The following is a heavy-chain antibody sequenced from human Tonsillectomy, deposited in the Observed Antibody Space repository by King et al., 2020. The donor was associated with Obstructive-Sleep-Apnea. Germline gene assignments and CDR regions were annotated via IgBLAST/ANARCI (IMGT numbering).Heavy chain of an antibody. V-gene: IGHV3-15*01. CDR3: TTDITQGLRYFDWLLRSYYYYGMDV. D-gene: IGHD3-9*01. Sequence: VQLVQSGGGLVKPGGSLRLSCAASGFTFSNAWMSWVRQAPGKGLEWVGRIKSKTDGGTTDYAAPVKGRFTISRDDSKNTLYLQMNSLKTEATAVYYCTTDITQGLRYFDWLLRSYYYYGMDVWGQGTTVTVSS. CDR2: IKSKTDGGTT. J-gene: IGHJ6*02. CDR1: GFTFSNAW.